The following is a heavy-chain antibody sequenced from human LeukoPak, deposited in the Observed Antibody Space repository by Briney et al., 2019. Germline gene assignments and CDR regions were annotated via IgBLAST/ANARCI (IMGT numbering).Heavy chain of an antibody. J-gene: IGHJ4*02. V-gene: IGHV3-21*01. CDR1: GFTFSSYS. Sequence: GGSLRLSCAASGFTFSSYSMNWVRQAPGKGLEWVSSISSSSTYIYYADSLKGRFTISRDNANNSLYLQMNSLRAEDTAVYYCARASDRFTFDYWGQGTLVTVSS. CDR3: ARASDRFTFDY. CDR2: ISSSSTYI. D-gene: IGHD2-15*01.